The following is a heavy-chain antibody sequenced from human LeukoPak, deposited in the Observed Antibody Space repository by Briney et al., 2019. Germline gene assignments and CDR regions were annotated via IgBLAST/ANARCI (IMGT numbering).Heavy chain of an antibody. CDR3: AREGYYYDSSGYYTHPDY. CDR1: GGSISSYY. D-gene: IGHD3-22*01. V-gene: IGHV4-4*07. J-gene: IGHJ4*02. Sequence: PSETLSLTCTVSGGSISSYYWSWIRQPAGKGLEWIGRIYTSGSTNYNPSLKSRVTMSVVTSKNQFSLKLSSVTAADTAVYYCAREGYYYDSSGYYTHPDYWGQGTLVTVSS. CDR2: IYTSGST.